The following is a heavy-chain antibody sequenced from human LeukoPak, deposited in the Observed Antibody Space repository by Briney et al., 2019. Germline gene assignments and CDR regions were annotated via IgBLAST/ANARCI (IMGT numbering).Heavy chain of an antibody. CDR2: TSSSSTI. V-gene: IGHV3-48*01. D-gene: IGHD6-19*01. Sequence: SGGSLRLSCAASGFTFSNYNMNWVRQAPGKGLEWISYTSSSSTIYYADSVKGRFTISRDNAKNSLYLQMDSLRAEDTAVYYCARRRAVAGIGYDYWGQGTLVTVSS. J-gene: IGHJ4*02. CDR1: GFTFSNYN. CDR3: ARRRAVAGIGYDY.